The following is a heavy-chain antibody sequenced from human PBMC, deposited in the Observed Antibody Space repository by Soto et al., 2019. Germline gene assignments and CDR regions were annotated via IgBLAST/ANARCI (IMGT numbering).Heavy chain of an antibody. D-gene: IGHD3-10*01. J-gene: IGHJ3*02. CDR2: IYYSGST. CDR1: GGSISSGGYY. CDR3: ASVARISMVRRVPNDAFDI. V-gene: IGHV4-31*03. Sequence: SETLSRTCTVCGGSISSGGYYWSWIRQHPGNGLEWIGYIYYSGSTYYNPSLKSRVTRSVDTSKNQFSLKLSSVTAADTAVYYCASVARISMVRRVPNDAFDIWGQGTMVTVSS.